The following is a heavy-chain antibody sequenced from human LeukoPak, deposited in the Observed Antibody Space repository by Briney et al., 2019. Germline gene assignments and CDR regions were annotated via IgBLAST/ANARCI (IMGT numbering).Heavy chain of an antibody. CDR2: INHSGST. J-gene: IGHJ2*01. CDR1: GGSFSGYY. V-gene: IGHV4-34*01. Sequence: SETLSLTCAVYGGSFSGYYWSWIRQPPGKGLEWIGEINHSGSTNYNPSLKSRVTISVDTSKNQFSLKLSSVTAAGTAVYYCARGPYRKYSYGYRPWYFDLWGRGTLVTVSS. CDR3: ARGPYRKYSYGYRPWYFDL. D-gene: IGHD5-18*01.